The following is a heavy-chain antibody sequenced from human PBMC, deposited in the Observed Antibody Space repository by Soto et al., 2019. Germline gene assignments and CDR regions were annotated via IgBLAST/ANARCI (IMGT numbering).Heavy chain of an antibody. CDR1: GFTFSSYW. D-gene: IGHD4-17*01. V-gene: IGHV3-7*01. CDR3: ARDGRATVTTSDYYYYMDV. Sequence: GGSLRLSCAASGFTFSSYWTSWVRQAPGKGLEWVANIKQDGSEKYYVDSVKGRFTISRDNAKNSLYLQMNSLRAEDTAVYYCARDGRATVTTSDYYYYMDVWGKGTTVTVSS. J-gene: IGHJ6*03. CDR2: IKQDGSEK.